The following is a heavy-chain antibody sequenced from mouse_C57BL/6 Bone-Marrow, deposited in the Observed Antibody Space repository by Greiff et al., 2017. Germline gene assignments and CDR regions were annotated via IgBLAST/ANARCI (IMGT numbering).Heavy chain of an antibody. D-gene: IGHD2-3*01. J-gene: IGHJ3*01. V-gene: IGHV1-69*01. CDR3: ARFSIYDGYLWFDY. CDR2: IHPSDSYT. Sequence: QVQLQQPGAELVMPGASVKLSCKASGYTFTSYWMHWVKQRPGQGLEWIGEIHPSDSYTNYNQKFKGKSTLTVDKSSSTAYMQLSSLTSEDSAVYYCARFSIYDGYLWFDYWGPGTLVTVSA. CDR1: GYTFTSYW.